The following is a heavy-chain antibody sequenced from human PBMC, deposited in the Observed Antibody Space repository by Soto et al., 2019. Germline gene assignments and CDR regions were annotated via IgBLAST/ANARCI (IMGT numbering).Heavy chain of an antibody. J-gene: IGHJ4*02. D-gene: IGHD6-25*01. CDR3: ARVFSSGSGWMYYFDF. CDR1: SGSISTGNW. V-gene: IGHV4-4*02. Sequence: QVELQESGPRLVKSSGTLSLTCEVSSGSISTGNWWSWVRQPPGKGLEWIGEIYYTGATNYNPSLKSRVTMTRDKSKDQFSLILTSATAVDTAVYYCARVFSSGSGWMYYFDFWGQGILVSVSS. CDR2: IYYTGAT.